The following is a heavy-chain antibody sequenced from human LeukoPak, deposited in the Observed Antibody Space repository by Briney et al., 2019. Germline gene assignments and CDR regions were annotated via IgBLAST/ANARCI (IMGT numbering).Heavy chain of an antibody. Sequence: GGSLRLSCAASGFTFRSYGMHWVRQAPGQGLEWVAVIWYDGSNKYYADSVKGRFTISRDNSKNTLYLQMNSLRAEDTAVYYCARDSFSSNCLDYWGQGTLVTVSS. J-gene: IGHJ4*02. CDR1: GFTFRSYG. CDR3: ARDSFSSNCLDY. V-gene: IGHV3-33*01. CDR2: IWYDGSNK. D-gene: IGHD6-13*01.